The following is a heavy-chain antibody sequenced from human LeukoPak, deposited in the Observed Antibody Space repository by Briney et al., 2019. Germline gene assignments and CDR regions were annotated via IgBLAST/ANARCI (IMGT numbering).Heavy chain of an antibody. V-gene: IGHV1-46*01. D-gene: IGHD3-3*01. Sequence: GASVKVSCKASGGTFTSYYMHWVRQAPGQGLEWMGIINPSGGSTSYAQKFQGRVTMTRDTSTSTVYMELSSLRSEDTAVYYCARDPSHYDFWSGFDAFDIWGQGTMVTVSS. J-gene: IGHJ3*02. CDR3: ARDPSHYDFWSGFDAFDI. CDR1: GGTFTSYY. CDR2: INPSGGST.